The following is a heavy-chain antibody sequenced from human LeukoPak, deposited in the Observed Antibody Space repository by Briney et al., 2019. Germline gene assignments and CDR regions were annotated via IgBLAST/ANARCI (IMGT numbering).Heavy chain of an antibody. CDR3: ARHWVVTPNY. V-gene: IGHV4-39*01. J-gene: IGHJ4*02. Sequence: SETLSLTCIVSGGSLSNSSYYWGWIRQPPGTGLEWIGSIYYSGSAYYNPSLKSRVTISVDTSKNQFSLKLTSVTAAGTAVYYCARHWVVTPNYWGQGTLVTVSS. CDR1: GGSLSNSSYY. CDR2: IYYSGSA. D-gene: IGHD4-23*01.